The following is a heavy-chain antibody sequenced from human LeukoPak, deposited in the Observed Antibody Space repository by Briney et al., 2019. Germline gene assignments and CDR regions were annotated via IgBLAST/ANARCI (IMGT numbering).Heavy chain of an antibody. V-gene: IGHV3-11*04. J-gene: IGHJ6*03. CDR2: ISSSGSTI. CDR3: ARDYYDSSGYYYFAGYLLYYYYYMDV. D-gene: IGHD3-22*01. CDR1: GGSFSDYY. Sequence: LSLTCTVSGGSFSDYYMSWIRQAPGKGLEWVSYISSSGSTIYYADSVKGRFTISRDNAKNSLYLQMNSLRAEDTAVYYCARDYYDSSGYYYFAGYLLYYYYYMDVWGKGTTVTVSS.